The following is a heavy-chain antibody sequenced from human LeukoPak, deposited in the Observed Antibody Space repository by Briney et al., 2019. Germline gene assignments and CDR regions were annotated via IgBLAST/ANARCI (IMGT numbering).Heavy chain of an antibody. V-gene: IGHV4-59*01. D-gene: IGHD4-17*01. J-gene: IGHJ4*02. Sequence: SETLSLTCTVSGGSISSSYWSWIRQPPGKGLEWIGYIYYSGSTNYNPSLKSRVTISVDTSKNQFSLKLSSVTAADTAVYYCAREVTTGYFDYWGQGTLVTVSS. CDR1: GGSISSSY. CDR2: IYYSGST. CDR3: AREVTTGYFDY.